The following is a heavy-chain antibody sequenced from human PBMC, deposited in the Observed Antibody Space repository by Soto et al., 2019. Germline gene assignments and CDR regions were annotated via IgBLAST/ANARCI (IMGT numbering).Heavy chain of an antibody. CDR3: AKEEGVDYYDSSGYYPNGPFDY. CDR1: GFTFSSYG. CDR2: ISYDGSNK. V-gene: IGHV3-30*18. D-gene: IGHD3-22*01. J-gene: IGHJ4*02. Sequence: PGGSRRLSCAASGFTFSSYGMHWVRQAPGKGLEWVAVISYDGSNKYYADSVKGRFTISRDNSKNTLYLQMNSLRAEDTAVYYCAKEEGVDYYDSSGYYPNGPFDYWGQGT.